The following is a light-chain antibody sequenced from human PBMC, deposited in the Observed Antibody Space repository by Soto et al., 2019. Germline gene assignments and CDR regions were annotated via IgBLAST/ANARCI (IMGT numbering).Light chain of an antibody. V-gene: IGKV3-20*01. CDR1: QSIRGSY. Sequence: DIVLTQSPGTLSLSPGERATLSCRASQSIRGSYLAWYQQKPGQAPRLLIYGASSRATDIPDRFSGSGSGTDFTLTISRREPEDFAVYYCQQYDSSPLYTFGQGTKLEIK. CDR3: QQYDSSPLYT. CDR2: GAS. J-gene: IGKJ2*01.